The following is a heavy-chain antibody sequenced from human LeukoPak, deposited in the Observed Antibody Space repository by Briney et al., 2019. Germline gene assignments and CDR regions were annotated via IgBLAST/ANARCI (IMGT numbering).Heavy chain of an antibody. V-gene: IGHV1-69*04. Sequence: SVKLSCKASGGTFSSYAISWVRQAPGQGLEWMGRIIPILGIANYAQKFQGRVTITADKSTSTAYMELSSLRSENTAVYYCATPYIYSSSWPLDYWGQGTLVTVSS. J-gene: IGHJ4*02. D-gene: IGHD6-13*01. CDR2: IIPILGIA. CDR3: ATPYIYSSSWPLDY. CDR1: GGTFSSYA.